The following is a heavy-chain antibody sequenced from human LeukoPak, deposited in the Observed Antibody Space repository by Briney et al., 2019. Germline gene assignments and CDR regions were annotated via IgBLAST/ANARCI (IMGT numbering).Heavy chain of an antibody. CDR2: INPSGGTT. Sequence: ASVKVSCKASGYTFTSYYIHWVRQAPGQGLEWMGIINPSGGTTTYAQKFQGRVTLTRDTSTSTVYMELSSLRSEDTAVYFCARGQWGGGHYYYGMDVWGQGTTVTASS. D-gene: IGHD6-19*01. CDR1: GYTFTSYY. V-gene: IGHV1-46*01. CDR3: ARGQWGGGHYYYGMDV. J-gene: IGHJ6*02.